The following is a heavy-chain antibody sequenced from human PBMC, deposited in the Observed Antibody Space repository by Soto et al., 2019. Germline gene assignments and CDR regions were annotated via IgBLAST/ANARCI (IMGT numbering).Heavy chain of an antibody. V-gene: IGHV3-33*01. CDR1: GFTFSSYG. Sequence: QVQLVESGGGVVQPGRSLRLSCAASGFTFSSYGMHWVRQAPGKGLEWVAVIWYDGSNKYYADSVKGRFNISRDNSKNTLYLQMKSVRAEDTAVDYCAMSPSPDYEGYYFDYWGQGTLVTVSS. J-gene: IGHJ4*02. CDR2: IWYDGSNK. D-gene: IGHD4-17*01. CDR3: AMSPSPDYEGYYFDY.